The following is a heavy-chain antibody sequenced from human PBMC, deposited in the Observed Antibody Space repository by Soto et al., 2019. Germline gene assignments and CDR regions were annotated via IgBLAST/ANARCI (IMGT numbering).Heavy chain of an antibody. V-gene: IGHV4-4*02. J-gene: IGHJ4*02. CDR1: GASITTRSDAW. D-gene: IGHD1-26*01. Sequence: PSETLSLTCTVSGASITTRSDAWWSWVRQPPGKGLEWIGEIYHSGSTNYNPSLKSRVTMSVDKSKNQFSLRLSSVTAADTAVYYCAKMVGATLVDYWGLGTLVPVSS. CDR3: AKMVGATLVDY. CDR2: IYHSGST.